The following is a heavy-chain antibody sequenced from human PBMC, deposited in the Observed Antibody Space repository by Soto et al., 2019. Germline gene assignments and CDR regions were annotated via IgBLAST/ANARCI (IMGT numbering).Heavy chain of an antibody. CDR2: INHSGST. J-gene: IGHJ6*02. Sequence: SETLFLPCAVYGGFFSGYYWGLIRQPPGKGLEWIGEINHSGSTNYNPSLKSRVTISVDTSKNQFSLKLSSVTAADTAVYYCARFSMIVVAYGMDVWGQGITVTVSS. CDR3: ARFSMIVVAYGMDV. D-gene: IGHD3-22*01. V-gene: IGHV4-34*01. CDR1: GGFFSGYY.